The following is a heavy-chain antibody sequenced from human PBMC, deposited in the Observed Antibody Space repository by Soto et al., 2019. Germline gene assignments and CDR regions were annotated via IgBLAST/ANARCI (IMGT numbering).Heavy chain of an antibody. J-gene: IGHJ6*02. CDR1: GFTFRTYT. CDR3: ARDRGYDAHDYYYNAMDV. CDR2: IRGFSPYT. D-gene: IGHD3-10*01. V-gene: IGHV3-21*01. Sequence: GGSLRLSCISSGFTFRTYTMNWVRQAPGKGLEWVSGIRGFSPYTFYAESVKGRFTISRDNAKNSLYLQMNSLRAEDTAVYYCARDRGYDAHDYYYNAMDVWGQGTTVTV.